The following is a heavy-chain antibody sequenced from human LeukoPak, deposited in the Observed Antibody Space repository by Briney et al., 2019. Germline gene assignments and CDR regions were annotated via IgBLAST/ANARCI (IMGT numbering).Heavy chain of an antibody. CDR3: ATGYYEPFAT. Sequence: SETLSLTCNVSGASLSSYYWDWLRQSPGRGLEWIGYISDTGKTDSNPSLKSRVTISLATSENQFSLRLTSVTAADSAVYFCATGYYEPFATWGPGIMVSVSS. J-gene: IGHJ5*02. D-gene: IGHD3-22*01. V-gene: IGHV4-59*01. CDR2: ISDTGKT. CDR1: GASLSSYY.